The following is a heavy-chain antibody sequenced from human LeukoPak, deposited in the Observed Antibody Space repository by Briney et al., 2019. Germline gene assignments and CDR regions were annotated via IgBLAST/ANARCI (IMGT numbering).Heavy chain of an antibody. Sequence: GGSLRLSCAASGFTFSSYAMHWVRQAPGKGLGYVSAISSNGGSTYYANSVKGRFTISRDNSKNTLYLQMGSLRAEDMAVYYCARGRYGSGSYLGYWGQGTLVTVSS. D-gene: IGHD3-10*01. J-gene: IGHJ4*02. CDR3: ARGRYGSGSYLGY. CDR2: ISSNGGST. CDR1: GFTFSSYA. V-gene: IGHV3-64*01.